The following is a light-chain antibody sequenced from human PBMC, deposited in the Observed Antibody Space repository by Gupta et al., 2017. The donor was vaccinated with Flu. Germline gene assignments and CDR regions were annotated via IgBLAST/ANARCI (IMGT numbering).Light chain of an antibody. CDR2: RNSDGSH. Sequence: QLVLTHSPSASAYLGASVKLTCTLSGGNSSYAIAWHQQQPEKGPRYLMKRNSDGSHSKGDGMPDRFSGSSSGAERYLTISSLQSEDEADYYWQTWGTGIRVFGGGTKLTVL. V-gene: IGLV4-69*01. CDR3: QTWGTGIRV. CDR1: GGNSSYA. J-gene: IGLJ3*02.